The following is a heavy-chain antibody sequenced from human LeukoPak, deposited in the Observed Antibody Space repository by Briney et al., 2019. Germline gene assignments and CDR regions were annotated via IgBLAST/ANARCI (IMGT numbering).Heavy chain of an antibody. CDR1: GFTFTNYA. CDR3: VKGLVQTTMSYSVDY. Sequence: GGSLRLSRAASGFTFTNYAMHWVRQTPGKGLEWVALISSDGSKNIYADPVKGRFTVSRDNSKNTLYLQMNSLRAEDTAVYYCVKGLVQTTMSYSVDYWGQGALVTVSS. J-gene: IGHJ4*02. V-gene: IGHV3-30*18. D-gene: IGHD1-1*01. CDR2: ISSDGSKN.